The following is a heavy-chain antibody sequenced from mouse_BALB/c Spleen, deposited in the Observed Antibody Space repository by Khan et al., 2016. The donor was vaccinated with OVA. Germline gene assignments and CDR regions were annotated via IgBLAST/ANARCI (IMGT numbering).Heavy chain of an antibody. CDR1: GYTFTDYN. J-gene: IGHJ4*01. V-gene: IGHV1S29*02. Sequence: VQLKESGPELVKPGASVKISCKTSGYTFTDYNMHWVKQSHGKSLEWIGYIFPYNGGTAYNQKFKSKATLTVDNSSSTAYMELRSLTSEDSAVYYGARSGIYDGYYYAMDYWGQGTSVTVSS. CDR2: IFPYNGGT. D-gene: IGHD2-3*01. CDR3: ARSGIYDGYYYAMDY.